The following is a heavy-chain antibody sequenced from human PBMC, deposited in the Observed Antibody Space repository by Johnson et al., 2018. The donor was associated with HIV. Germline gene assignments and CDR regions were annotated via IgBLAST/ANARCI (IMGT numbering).Heavy chain of an antibody. V-gene: IGHV3-NL1*01. CDR3: AKERQLVRAFDI. CDR1: EFTFGDYD. D-gene: IGHD6-6*01. CDR2: IYSGGST. J-gene: IGHJ3*02. Sequence: QVQLLESGGGVVRPGESLVLSCAASEFTFGDYDIAWFRQAPGKGLEWVSVIYSGGSTYYADSVKGRFTISRDNSKNTLYLQMNSLRPEDTAVYYCAKERQLVRAFDIWGQGTMVTVSS.